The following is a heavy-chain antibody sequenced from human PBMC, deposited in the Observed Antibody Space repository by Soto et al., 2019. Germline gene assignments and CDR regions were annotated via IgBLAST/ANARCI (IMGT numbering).Heavy chain of an antibody. Sequence: QVQLQQWGAGLLKPSETLSLTCAVYGGSFGFYYWSWIRQSPGRGLDWMGEINHSGRANYNPSLKSRVTISLDTSKNQFSLKLNSVTAADTAIYYCARGKVVDATFSKYPYMDVWGKGTTVTVSS. J-gene: IGHJ6*03. CDR1: GGSFGFYY. D-gene: IGHD2-8*02. CDR2: INHSGRA. CDR3: ARGKVVDATFSKYPYMDV. V-gene: IGHV4-34*01.